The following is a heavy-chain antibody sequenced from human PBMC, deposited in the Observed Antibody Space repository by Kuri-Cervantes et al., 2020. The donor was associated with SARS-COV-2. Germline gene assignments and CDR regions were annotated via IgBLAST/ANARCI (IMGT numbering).Heavy chain of an antibody. CDR3: ARSGWYSRGVTHFYMDA. V-gene: IGHV4-34*01. J-gene: IGHJ6*03. Sequence: SETLSLTCAAYGGSFSGYYWSWIRQPPGKGLEWIGEINHSGSTNYNPSLKSRVTISVDTSKNQFSLKLSSVTAADTALYFCARSGWYSRGVTHFYMDAWGKGTMVTVSS. CDR1: GGSFSGYY. D-gene: IGHD6-19*01. CDR2: INHSGST.